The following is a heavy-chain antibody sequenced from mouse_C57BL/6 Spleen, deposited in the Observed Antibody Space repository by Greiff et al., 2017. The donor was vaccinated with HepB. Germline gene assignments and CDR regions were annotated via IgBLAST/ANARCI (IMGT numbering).Heavy chain of an antibody. D-gene: IGHD2-4*01. Sequence: VQLQQSGPELVKPGASVKISCKASGYTFTDYYMNWVKQSHGKSLEWIGDINPNNGGTSYNQKFKGKATLTVDKSSSTAYMELRSLTSEDSAVYYCARSDYDAVYWGQGTLVTVSA. CDR3: ARSDYDAVY. CDR1: GYTFTDYY. CDR2: INPNNGGT. J-gene: IGHJ3*01. V-gene: IGHV1-26*01.